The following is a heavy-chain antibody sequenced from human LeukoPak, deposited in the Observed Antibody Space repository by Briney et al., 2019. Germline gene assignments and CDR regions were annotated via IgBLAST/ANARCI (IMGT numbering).Heavy chain of an antibody. CDR3: AKVTSGGSCYQSDY. J-gene: IGHJ4*02. CDR2: ISGSGAST. V-gene: IGHV3-23*01. D-gene: IGHD2-15*01. Sequence: PGRSLRPSCVASGFTFSNYAMSWVRQAPGNGLEWVSGISGSGASTYYADSVKGRFTISRDNSNNTLYLQMNSLRAEDTAVYYCAKVTSGGSCYQSDYWGQGTLVTVSS. CDR1: GFTFSNYA.